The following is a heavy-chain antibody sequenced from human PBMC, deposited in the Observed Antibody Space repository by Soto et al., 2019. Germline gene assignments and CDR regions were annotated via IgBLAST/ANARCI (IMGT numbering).Heavy chain of an antibody. CDR2: ISGSDGST. J-gene: IGHJ4*02. CDR3: AKAGFRGGSCRNFDY. CDR1: GFTFSSYA. Sequence: PGGSLRLSCAASGFTFSSYAMSWARQAPGRGLEWVSAISGSDGSTYYADSVKGRFTISRDNSKNTLYLQMNSLRAEDTAVYYWAKAGFRGGSCRNFDYWGQGTLVTVSS. V-gene: IGHV3-23*01. D-gene: IGHD2-15*01.